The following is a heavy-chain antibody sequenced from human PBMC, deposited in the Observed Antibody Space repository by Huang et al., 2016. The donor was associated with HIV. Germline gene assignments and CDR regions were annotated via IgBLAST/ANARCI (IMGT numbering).Heavy chain of an antibody. CDR3: AAQWELRGGVDF. J-gene: IGHJ4*02. CDR2: IYSDEST. D-gene: IGHD1-26*01. V-gene: IGHV3-53*01. Sequence: EVQLVESGGGLIQPGGSLRLSCAASGFTVSSNSMSWVRQAPGKGLEWVSVIYSDESTYFADSVKGRLTIARDNSKNTLYLQMNSLRAEDTAVYYCAAQWELRGGVDFWGQGTLVTVSS. CDR1: GFTVSSNS.